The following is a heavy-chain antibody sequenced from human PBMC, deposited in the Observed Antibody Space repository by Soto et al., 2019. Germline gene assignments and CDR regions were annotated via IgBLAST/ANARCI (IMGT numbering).Heavy chain of an antibody. CDR1: GYSFTSYW. D-gene: IGHD3-10*01. CDR3: ARDSPGSGAARRNYYGMDV. V-gene: IGHV5-10-1*01. CDR2: IDPSDSYT. Sequence: GESLKISCKGSGYSFTSYWISWVRQMPGKGLEWMGRIDPSDSYTNYSPSFQGHVTISADKSISTAYLQWSSLKASDTAMYYCARDSPGSGAARRNYYGMDVWGQGTTVTVSS. J-gene: IGHJ6*02.